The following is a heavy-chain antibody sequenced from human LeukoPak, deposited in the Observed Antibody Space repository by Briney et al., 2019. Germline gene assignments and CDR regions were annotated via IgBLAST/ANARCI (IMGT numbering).Heavy chain of an antibody. J-gene: IGHJ6*03. CDR3: ARVGSSSSQGYYYYYMDV. D-gene: IGHD6-6*01. CDR2: ISAYNGNT. CDR1: GYTFTSYS. Sequence: GASVKVSCKASGYTFTSYSISWVRQAPGQGLEWMGWISAYNGNTNYAQKLQGRVTMTTDTSTSTAYMELRSLRSDDTAVYYCARVGSSSSQGYYYYYMDVWGKGTTVTVSS. V-gene: IGHV1-18*01.